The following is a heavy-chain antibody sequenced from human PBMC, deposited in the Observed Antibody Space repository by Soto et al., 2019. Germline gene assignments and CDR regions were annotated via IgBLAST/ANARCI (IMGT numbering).Heavy chain of an antibody. V-gene: IGHV3-21*01. J-gene: IGHJ4*02. Sequence: GGSLRLSCAASGFTFSSYSMNWVRQAPGKGLEWVSSISSSSSYIYYADSVKGRFTISRDNAKNSLYLQMNSLRAEDTAVYYCARDGAGQQLVKPNDYWGQGTLVTVSS. CDR2: ISSSSSYI. D-gene: IGHD6-13*01. CDR3: ARDGAGQQLVKPNDY. CDR1: GFTFSSYS.